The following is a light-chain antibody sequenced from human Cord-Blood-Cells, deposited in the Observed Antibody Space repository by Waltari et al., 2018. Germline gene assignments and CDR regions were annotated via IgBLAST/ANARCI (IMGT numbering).Light chain of an antibody. CDR1: SSNIGAGYD. V-gene: IGLV1-40*01. J-gene: IGLJ2*01. CDR3: QSYDSSLSVYVV. Sequence: QSVLTQPPSVSGAPGQRVTISCTGSSSNIGAGYDVQRSQQLPGTAPKLLIYGNSNRPSGVPDRFSGSKSGTSASLAITGLQAEDEADYYCQSYDSSLSVYVVFGGGTKLTVL. CDR2: GNS.